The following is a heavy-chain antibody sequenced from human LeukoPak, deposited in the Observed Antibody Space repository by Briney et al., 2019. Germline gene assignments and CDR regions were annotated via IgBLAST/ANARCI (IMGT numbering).Heavy chain of an antibody. CDR1: GGSISSSY. J-gene: IGHJ4*02. CDR3: ARGIESYGDYGY. Sequence: SETLPLTCTVSGGSISSSYWSWIRQPPGKGLEWIGYIYYSGSTNYNPSLKSRVTISVDTSKNQFSLKLSSVTAADTAIYYCARGIESYGDYGYWGQGTLVTVSS. D-gene: IGHD4-17*01. V-gene: IGHV4-59*01. CDR2: IYYSGST.